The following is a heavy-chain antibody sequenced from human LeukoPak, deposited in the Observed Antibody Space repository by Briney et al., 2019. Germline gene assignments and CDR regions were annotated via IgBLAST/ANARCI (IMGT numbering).Heavy chain of an antibody. V-gene: IGHV3-53*04. J-gene: IGHJ3*02. Sequence: GGSLRLSCAASGFTVSSNYMSWGRQAPGKGLEWVSVIYSGGSTYYADSVKGRFTISRHNSKNTLYLQMNSLRAEDTAVYYCAREIGGWYGYAFDIWGQGTMVTVSS. D-gene: IGHD6-19*01. CDR2: IYSGGST. CDR1: GFTVSSNY. CDR3: AREIGGWYGYAFDI.